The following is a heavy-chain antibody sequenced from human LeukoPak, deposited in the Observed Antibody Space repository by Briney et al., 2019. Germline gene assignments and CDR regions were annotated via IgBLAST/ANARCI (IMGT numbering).Heavy chain of an antibody. CDR1: GGTFSSYA. V-gene: IGHV1-69*04. Sequence: SVKVSCKASGGTFSSYAISWVRQAPGQGLEWMGRIIPILGIANYAQKFQGRVTFTADKSTSTAYMELSSLRSEDTAVYYCASGDYYGSGDYNDYWGQGTLVTVSS. D-gene: IGHD3-10*01. J-gene: IGHJ4*02. CDR2: IIPILGIA. CDR3: ASGDYYGSGDYNDY.